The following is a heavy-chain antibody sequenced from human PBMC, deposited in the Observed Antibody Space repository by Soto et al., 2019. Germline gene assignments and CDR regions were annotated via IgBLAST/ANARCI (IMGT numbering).Heavy chain of an antibody. V-gene: IGHV4-30-4*01. CDR2: IYYTGIA. Sequence: QVQLQESGPGLVKPSQTLSLSCTVSGGSISSGDDYWSWIRQSPGKGLEWIGYIYYTGIADYNPSLKSRITISIDTSKNQFSLKLSSVTAADTAVYYCARVSYSCGVDIWGQGTLVTVSS. D-gene: IGHD5-18*01. J-gene: IGHJ4*02. CDR1: GGSISSGDDY. CDR3: ARVSYSCGVDI.